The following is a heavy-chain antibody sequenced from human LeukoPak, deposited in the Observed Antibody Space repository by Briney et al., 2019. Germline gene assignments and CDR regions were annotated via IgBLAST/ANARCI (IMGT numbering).Heavy chain of an antibody. CDR2: INAGNGNT. D-gene: IGHD3-10*01. CDR1: GYTFTSYA. V-gene: IGHV1-3*01. Sequence: ASVKVSCKASGYTFTSYAMHWVRQAPGQRLEWMGWINAGNGNTKYSQKFQGRVTITRDTSASTAYMELSSLRSEDTAVYYCARDARYYYGSGSYQGWDYWGQGTLVTVSS. J-gene: IGHJ4*02. CDR3: ARDARYYYGSGSYQGWDY.